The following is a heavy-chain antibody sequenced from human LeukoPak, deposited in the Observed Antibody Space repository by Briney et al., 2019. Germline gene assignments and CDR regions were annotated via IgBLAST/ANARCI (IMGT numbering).Heavy chain of an antibody. CDR3: AHRRPSSRNTIFGVADDAFDI. D-gene: IGHD3-3*01. CDR1: GFSLSISGVG. Sequence: SGPTLVKPTQTLTLTCTFSGFSLSISGVGVGWIRQPPGKALEWLALIYWNDDKRYSPSLKSRLTITKDTSKNQVVLTMTNMDPVDTATYYCAHRRPSSRNTIFGVADDAFDIWGQGTMVTVSS. CDR2: IYWNDDK. V-gene: IGHV2-5*01. J-gene: IGHJ3*02.